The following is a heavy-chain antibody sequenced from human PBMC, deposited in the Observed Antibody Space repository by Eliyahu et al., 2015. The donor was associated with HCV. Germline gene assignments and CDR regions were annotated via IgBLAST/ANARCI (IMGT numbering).Heavy chain of an antibody. V-gene: IGHV3-15*01. CDR1: GFTFRIAW. CDR3: TREVDCSGGSCPSV. CDR2: IKSNNDGGTT. Sequence: EEQLVDSGGGLVKPGGSLRLSCAAXGFTFRIAWMSWVRQAPGKGLGWVGRIKSNNDGGTTDYAAPVKGRFTISRDDSTNTLYLQMNSLKTEDTAVYYCTREVDCSGGSCPSVWGQGTLVTVSS. D-gene: IGHD2-15*01. J-gene: IGHJ4*02.